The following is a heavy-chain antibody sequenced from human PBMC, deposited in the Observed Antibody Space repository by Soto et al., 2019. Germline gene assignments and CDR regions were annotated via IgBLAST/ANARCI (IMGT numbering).Heavy chain of an antibody. V-gene: IGHV4-34*01. CDR2: INHSGST. J-gene: IGHJ4*02. CDR3: ARLFDFWSGYYTIDY. CDR1: GGSFSGYY. D-gene: IGHD3-3*01. Sequence: SETLSLTCAVYGGSFSGYYWSWIRQPPGKGQERIGEINHSGSTNYNPSLKSRVTISVDTSKNQFSLKLSSVTAADTAVYYCARLFDFWSGYYTIDYWGQGTLVTVSS.